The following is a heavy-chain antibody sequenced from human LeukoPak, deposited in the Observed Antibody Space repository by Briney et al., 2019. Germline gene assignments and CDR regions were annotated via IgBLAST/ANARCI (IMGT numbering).Heavy chain of an antibody. V-gene: IGHV3-21*01. J-gene: IGHJ3*02. D-gene: IGHD3-22*01. CDR1: GFTFSSYE. Sequence: PGGSLRLSCAASGFTFSSYEMNWVRQAPGKGLEWVSSISSSSSYIYYADSVKGRFTISRDNAKNSLYLQMNSLRAEDTAVYYCARTYYYDSSGYYASLGIHDAFDIWGQGTMVTVSS. CDR3: ARTYYYDSSGYYASLGIHDAFDI. CDR2: ISSSSSYI.